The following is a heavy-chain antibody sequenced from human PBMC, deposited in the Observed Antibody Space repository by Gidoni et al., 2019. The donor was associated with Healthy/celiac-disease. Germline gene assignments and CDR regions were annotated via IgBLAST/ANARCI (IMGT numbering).Heavy chain of an antibody. D-gene: IGHD3-10*01. CDR2: INAGNGNT. J-gene: IGHJ6*03. CDR1: GYTFTNDA. CDR3: AIYYGSGSYTARYYYYYMDV. Sequence: QVQLVQSGAAVKKPGASVRVSCKASGYTFTNDAMHWVRQAPGQRLEWMGWINAGNGNTKYSQKFQGRVTITRDTSASTAYMELRSLRSEDTAVYYCAIYYGSGSYTARYYYYYMDVWGKGTTVTVSS. V-gene: IGHV1-3*01.